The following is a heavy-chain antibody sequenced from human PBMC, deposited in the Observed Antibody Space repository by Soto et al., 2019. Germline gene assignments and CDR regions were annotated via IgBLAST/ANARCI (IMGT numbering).Heavy chain of an antibody. CDR2: IYYSGST. V-gene: IGHV4-59*08. D-gene: IGHD4-4*01. CDR3: ARHSNRNYGLYYLDY. J-gene: IGHJ4*02. CDR1: GGSVSSYY. Sequence: SETLSLTCTVSGGSVSSYYWSWIRQPPGKGLEWIGYIYYSGSTKYNPSLKSRVTMSVDTSNNQFSLKMSSVAAADTAVYYCARHSNRNYGLYYLDYWGLGALVTVSS.